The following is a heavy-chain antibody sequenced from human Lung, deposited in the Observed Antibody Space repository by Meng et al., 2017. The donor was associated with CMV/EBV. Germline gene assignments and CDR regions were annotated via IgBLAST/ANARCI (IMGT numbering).Heavy chain of an antibody. D-gene: IGHD3-16*02. CDR3: AKGRSLGYYYYGMDV. J-gene: IGHJ6*02. CDR2: FSGSGGST. CDR1: GFTFSSYA. V-gene: IGHV3-23*01. Sequence: GGSLRLXXAASGFTFSSYAMSWVRQAPGKGLEWLSAFSGSGGSTYYADSVKGRFTISRDNSKNMLYLQMNSLRAEDTAVYYCAKGRSLGYYYYGMDVWGQGTTVTVSS.